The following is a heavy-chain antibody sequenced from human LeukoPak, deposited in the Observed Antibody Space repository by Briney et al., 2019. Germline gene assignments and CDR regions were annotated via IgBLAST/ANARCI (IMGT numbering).Heavy chain of an antibody. Sequence: GGSLRLSCAASGLTFSSYAMHWVRQAPGKGLEYVSAISSNGGSTYYANSVKGRFTISRDNSKNTLYLQMGSLRAEDMAVYYCARDTSRGFSGFCDYWGRGTLVTVSS. CDR3: ARDTSRGFSGFCDY. D-gene: IGHD3-3*01. V-gene: IGHV3-64*01. CDR1: GLTFSSYA. J-gene: IGHJ4*02. CDR2: ISSNGGST.